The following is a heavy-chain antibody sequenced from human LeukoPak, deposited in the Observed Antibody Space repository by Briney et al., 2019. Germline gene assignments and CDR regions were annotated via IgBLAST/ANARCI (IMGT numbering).Heavy chain of an antibody. CDR2: IYYSGST. CDR1: GGSISSYY. V-gene: IGHV4-59*12. J-gene: IGHJ6*02. CDR3: ARAGFLEWLLPTNYYGMDV. D-gene: IGHD3-3*01. Sequence: SETLSLTCTVSGGSISSYYWSWIRQPPGKGLEWIGYIYYSGSTNYNPSLKSRVTISVDTSKNQFSLKLSSVTAADTAVYYCARAGFLEWLLPTNYYGMDVWGQGTTVTVSS.